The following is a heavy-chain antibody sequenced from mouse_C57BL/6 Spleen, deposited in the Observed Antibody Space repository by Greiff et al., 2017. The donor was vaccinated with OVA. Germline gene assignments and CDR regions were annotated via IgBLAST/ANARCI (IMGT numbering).Heavy chain of an antibody. CDR1: GYSFTGYY. CDR3: ASEWYYGGSPWYFDV. J-gene: IGHJ1*03. Sequence: EVQGVESGPELVKPGASVKISCKASGYSFTGYYMNWVKQSPEKSLAWIGEINPSTGGTTYNQKFKAKATLTVEKSSSPAYMQLKTLTSEDTAVYDGASEWYYGGSPWYFDVWGTGTTVTVSS. CDR2: INPSTGGT. D-gene: IGHD1-1*01. V-gene: IGHV1-42*01.